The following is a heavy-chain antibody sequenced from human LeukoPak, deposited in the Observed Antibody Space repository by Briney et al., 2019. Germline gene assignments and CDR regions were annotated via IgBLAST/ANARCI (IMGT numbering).Heavy chain of an antibody. J-gene: IGHJ6*02. CDR2: ISGSGGST. CDR1: GLTFRNYD. CDR3: AKGLYYYGSGSYPDPLEYYYYGMDV. D-gene: IGHD3-10*01. V-gene: IGHV3-23*01. Sequence: PGGSLRLSCAASGLTFRNYDMSWVRQAPGKGLEWVSAISGSGGSTYYADSVKGRFTISRDNSKNTLYLQMNSLRAEDTAVYYCAKGLYYYGSGSYPDPLEYYYYGMDVWGQGTTVTVSS.